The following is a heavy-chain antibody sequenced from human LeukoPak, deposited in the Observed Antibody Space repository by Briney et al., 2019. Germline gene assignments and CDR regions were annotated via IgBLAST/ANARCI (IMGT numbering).Heavy chain of an antibody. V-gene: IGHV3-7*01. CDR2: IKQDGSEK. Sequence: GGSLRLSCAASGFTFTNYWMSWVRQAPGKGLEWVANIKQDGSEKNYVDSVKGRFTISRDNARNSVYLQMNSLGAEDTAVYYCARDLRAGSYGFDWGQGTLVTVSS. CDR3: ARDLRAGSYGFD. D-gene: IGHD5-18*01. CDR1: GFTFTNYW. J-gene: IGHJ4*02.